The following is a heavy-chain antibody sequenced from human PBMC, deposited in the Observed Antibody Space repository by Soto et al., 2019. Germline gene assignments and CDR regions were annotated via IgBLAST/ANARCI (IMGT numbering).Heavy chain of an antibody. CDR2: IYHSGST. D-gene: IGHD3-3*01. V-gene: IGHV4-4*02. J-gene: IGHJ6*02. CDR1: GGSISSSNW. CDR3: ARDWKLRFLEWSYYYYGMDV. Sequence: PSETLSLTCAVSGGSISSSNWWSWVRQPPGKGLEWIGEIYHSGSTNYNPSLKSRVTISVDKSKNQFSLKLSSVTAADTAVYYCARDWKLRFLEWSYYYYGMDVWGQGTTVTVSS.